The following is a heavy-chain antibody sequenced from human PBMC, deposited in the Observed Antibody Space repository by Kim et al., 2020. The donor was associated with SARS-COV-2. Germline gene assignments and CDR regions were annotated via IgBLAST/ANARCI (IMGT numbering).Heavy chain of an antibody. J-gene: IGHJ4*01. CDR2: IRKKARDYTT. V-gene: IGHV3-72*01. CDR3: TRARASPNHFFLDY. Sequence: GGSLRLSCTASGFTFSDYYMDWVRQAPGKGLEWIGRIRKKARDYTTEYAASVKCRLTISRDDSENLLYLQMKSLRSEDTAVYYCTRARASPNHFFLDYWG. CDR1: GFTFSDYY.